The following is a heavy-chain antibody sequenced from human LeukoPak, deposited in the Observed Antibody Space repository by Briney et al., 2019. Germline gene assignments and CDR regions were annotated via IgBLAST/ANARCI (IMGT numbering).Heavy chain of an antibody. J-gene: IGHJ5*02. V-gene: IGHV1-2*02. CDR2: INPNSGGT. CDR3: AREVGVLAHPGCCFDP. Sequence: GAPVKGSPTTSGYTFSGYYLHRVRQAPGQGLEWIGRINPNSGGTNYAQKFHGRVTATRGTSINTAYMELSRLTSDDTAFYYCAREVGVLAHPGCCFDPWGHVVLVTVSS. D-gene: IGHD3-3*02. CDR1: GYTFSGYY.